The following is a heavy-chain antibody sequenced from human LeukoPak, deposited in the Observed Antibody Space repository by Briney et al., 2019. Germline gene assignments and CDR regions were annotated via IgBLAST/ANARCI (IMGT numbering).Heavy chain of an antibody. CDR1: GYSFTSYW. CDR2: IDPSDSYT. Sequence: PGESLKISCKGSGYSFTSYWISWVRQMPGKGLEWMGRIDPSDSYTNYSPSFQGHVTISADKSISTAYLQWSSLKASDTVIYYCARRSPLDGDHFDYWGQGTLVTVSS. CDR3: ARRSPLDGDHFDY. J-gene: IGHJ4*02. V-gene: IGHV5-10-1*01. D-gene: IGHD4-17*01.